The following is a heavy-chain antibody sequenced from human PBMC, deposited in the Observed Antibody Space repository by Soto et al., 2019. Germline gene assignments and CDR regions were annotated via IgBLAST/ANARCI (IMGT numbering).Heavy chain of an antibody. J-gene: IGHJ6*02. Sequence: QVQLVQSGAEVKKPGASVKFSCTFTSYDINWVRQAPGQGLEWIAWMNPNSGDTRYAQKLQGRVTMTRNTSSFTAYMELRSLRSEDTAVYYCARGSGSSDWRFSYYYMDVWGQGTTVTVSS. D-gene: IGHD6-19*01. CDR1: FTSYD. CDR2: MNPNSGDT. V-gene: IGHV1-8*01. CDR3: ARGSGSSDWRFSYYYMDV.